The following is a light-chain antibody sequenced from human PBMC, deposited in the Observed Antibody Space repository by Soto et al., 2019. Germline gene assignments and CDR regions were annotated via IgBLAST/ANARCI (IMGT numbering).Light chain of an antibody. V-gene: IGKV1-5*03. Sequence: DIQMTQSPSTLSASVGDRATITCRASQSVSGWLAWYQQKPGKAPKLLIYKASSLESGVPSRFSGSGSGTEFTLTISVLQPDDSATYYCQQYNTYWTFGQGTKVEIK. CDR1: QSVSGW. CDR3: QQYNTYWT. CDR2: KAS. J-gene: IGKJ1*01.